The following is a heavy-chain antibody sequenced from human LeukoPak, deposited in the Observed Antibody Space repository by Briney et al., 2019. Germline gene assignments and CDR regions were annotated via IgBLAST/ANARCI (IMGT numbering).Heavy chain of an antibody. CDR3: VTDGAVTGD. CDR2: ITSSSSII. J-gene: IGHJ4*02. D-gene: IGHD6-19*01. V-gene: IGHV3-48*04. CDR1: GFTFTSYW. Sequence: GGSLRLSCAASGFTFTSYWMTWVRQAPGKGLEWVSYITSSSSIIYYADSVKGRFTISRDNAKNSLYLQMNSLRAEDTAVYYCVTDGAVTGDWGQGTLVTVSS.